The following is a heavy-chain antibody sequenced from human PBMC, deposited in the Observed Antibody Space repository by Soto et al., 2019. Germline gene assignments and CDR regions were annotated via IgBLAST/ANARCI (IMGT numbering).Heavy chain of an antibody. CDR1: GFTFTSSP. J-gene: IGHJ6*02. CDR3: AANHSLYCSSTSCYTTYYYYGMDV. CDR2: IVVGSGNT. V-gene: IGHV1-58*01. D-gene: IGHD2-2*02. Sequence: VNGSRKASGFTFTSSPVQWVRQARGQRLEWIGWIVVGSGNTNYAQKFQERVTITRDMSTSTAYMELSSLRSEDTAVYYCAANHSLYCSSTSCYTTYYYYGMDVWGQGTTVTVSS.